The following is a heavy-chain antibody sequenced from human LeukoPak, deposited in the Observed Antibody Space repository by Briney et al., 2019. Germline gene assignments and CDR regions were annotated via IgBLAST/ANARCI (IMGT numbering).Heavy chain of an antibody. Sequence: GAPRDSCAGSGFTFSRHAISWVGPAAREGLGGVGFLITKAYGGTTEYAAYVKGRFTISRHDSKSIAYLQMNSLKAEDTAVYYCTRDSRKRIQLLPVEFDYWGQATLVTDSS. J-gene: IGHJ4*02. CDR3: TRDSRKRIQLLPVEFDY. CDR1: GFTFSRHA. CDR2: LITKAYGGTT. V-gene: IGHV3-49*04. D-gene: IGHD5-18*01.